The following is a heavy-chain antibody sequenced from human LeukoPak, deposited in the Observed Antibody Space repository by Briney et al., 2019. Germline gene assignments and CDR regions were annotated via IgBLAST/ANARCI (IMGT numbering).Heavy chain of an antibody. Sequence: VKVSCKASGGTFSSYAIGWVRQAPGQGLEWMGRIIPILGIANYAQKFQGRVTITADKSTSTAYMELSSLRSEDTAVYYCARGHYGDFYFDYWGQGTLVTVSS. V-gene: IGHV1-69*04. D-gene: IGHD4-17*01. CDR1: GGTFSSYA. CDR2: IIPILGIA. CDR3: ARGHYGDFYFDY. J-gene: IGHJ4*02.